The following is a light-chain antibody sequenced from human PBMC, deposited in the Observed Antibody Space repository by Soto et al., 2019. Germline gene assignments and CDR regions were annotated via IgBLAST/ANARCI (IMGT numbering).Light chain of an antibody. J-gene: IGKJ1*01. V-gene: IGKV3-20*01. CDR2: GAS. Sequence: EIVLTQSAGTLSLSPGERATLSCRASQSVSSSYLAWYQQKPGQAPRLLIYGASSRATGIPDRFSGSGSGTDFTLTISRLEPEDFAVYYCQQHGSSPQTFGQGTKVDIK. CDR1: QSVSSSY. CDR3: QQHGSSPQT.